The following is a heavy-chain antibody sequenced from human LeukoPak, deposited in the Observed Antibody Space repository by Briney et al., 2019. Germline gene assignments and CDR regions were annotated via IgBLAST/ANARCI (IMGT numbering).Heavy chain of an antibody. Sequence: GGSLRLSCAASGFTFTSYVMSWVRQAPGKGLEWVSAIGGSGGSTYYADSVKGRFTISRDNSKNTLCLQMNSLRAEDTAVYYCAKDGSSARPLTTVVTPRYFDYWGQGTLVTVSS. D-gene: IGHD4-23*01. V-gene: IGHV3-23*01. CDR2: IGGSGGST. CDR3: AKDGSSARPLTTVVTPRYFDY. J-gene: IGHJ4*02. CDR1: GFTFTSYV.